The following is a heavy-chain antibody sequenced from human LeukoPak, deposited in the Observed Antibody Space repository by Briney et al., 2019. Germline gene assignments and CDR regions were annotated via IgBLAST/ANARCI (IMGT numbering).Heavy chain of an antibody. Sequence: GGSLRLSCAASGFTFSSYSMNWVRQAPGKGLEWVSSISSSSSYIYYADSVKGRFTISRDNANNSLYLQMNNLRVEDTAVYYCARGVLAGVVPLAEYFQHWGQGTLVTVSS. CDR2: ISSSSSYI. CDR1: GFTFSSYS. J-gene: IGHJ1*01. D-gene: IGHD3-3*01. CDR3: ARGVLAGVVPLAEYFQH. V-gene: IGHV3-21*01.